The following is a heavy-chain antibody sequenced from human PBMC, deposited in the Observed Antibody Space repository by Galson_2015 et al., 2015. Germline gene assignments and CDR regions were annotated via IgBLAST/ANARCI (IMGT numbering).Heavy chain of an antibody. CDR1: GFTFSTAW. CDR2: ILSKTNGETT. V-gene: IGHV3-15*01. D-gene: IGHD2-2*01. CDR3: YPPSPSSRSTSPAH. Sequence: SLRLSCAASGFTFSTAWMTWVRQAPGKGLEWVGRILSKTNGETTYYAAPVKGRFTISRDDSKNTLYLQMNSLKTKDTALYYCYPPSPSSRSTSPAHWRQGSLLTLSS. J-gene: IGHJ4*02.